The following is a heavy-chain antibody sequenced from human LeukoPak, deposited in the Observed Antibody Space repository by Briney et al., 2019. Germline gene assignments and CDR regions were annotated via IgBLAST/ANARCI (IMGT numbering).Heavy chain of an antibody. CDR2: INHSGST. D-gene: IGHD4-17*01. CDR1: GGSFSGYY. Sequence: SETLSLTCAVYGGSFSGYYWSWIRQPPGKGLEWIGEINHSGSTNYNPSLKRRATISVHTSKNQFSLKLSSVTAADTAVYYCARGSDYGDYVGYFDYWGQGTLVTVSS. V-gene: IGHV4-34*01. J-gene: IGHJ4*01. CDR3: ARGSDYGDYVGYFDY.